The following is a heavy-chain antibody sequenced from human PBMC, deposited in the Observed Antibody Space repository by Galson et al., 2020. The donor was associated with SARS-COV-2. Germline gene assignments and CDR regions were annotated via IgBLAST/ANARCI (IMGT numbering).Heavy chain of an antibody. CDR3: ARGGLRDGFPSDY. CDR2: IFPGDSDT. CDR1: GFSFTSYW. V-gene: IGHV5-51*01. Sequence: GGSLRLSCKGSGFSFTSYWIAWVRQMPGKGLEWMGIIFPGDSDTTYSPSFQGQVTISADKSISTAYLQWSSLKASDTAIYYCARGGLRDGFPSDYWGQGNLVTVSS. D-gene: IGHD1-26*01. J-gene: IGHJ4*02.